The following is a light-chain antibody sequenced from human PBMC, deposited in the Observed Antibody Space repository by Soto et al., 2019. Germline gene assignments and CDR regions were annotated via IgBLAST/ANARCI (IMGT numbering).Light chain of an antibody. CDR1: SSDVGSYNL. CDR3: CSYAGSSTFDVV. V-gene: IGLV2-23*03. CDR2: EGS. Sequence: QSALTQPASVSGSPGQSITISCTGTSSDVGSYNLVSWYQQHPVKATKLMIYEGSKRPSGVSNRFSGSKSGNTASLTISGIQAEDEADYYCCSYAGSSTFDVVFGGGTKVTVL. J-gene: IGLJ2*01.